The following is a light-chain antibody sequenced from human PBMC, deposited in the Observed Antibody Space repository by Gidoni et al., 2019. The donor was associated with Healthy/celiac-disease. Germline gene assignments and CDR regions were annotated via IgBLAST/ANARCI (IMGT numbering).Light chain of an antibody. Sequence: IVLTQSPGTLSLSPGERATLSCRASQSVSSSYLAWYQQKPGQAPRLLIYGASSRATGIPDRFSWRGSGTDFTLTISRLEPEDFAVYYCQQYGSSPLTFGGGTKVEIK. CDR3: QQYGSSPLT. CDR2: GAS. V-gene: IGKV3-20*01. J-gene: IGKJ4*01. CDR1: QSVSSSY.